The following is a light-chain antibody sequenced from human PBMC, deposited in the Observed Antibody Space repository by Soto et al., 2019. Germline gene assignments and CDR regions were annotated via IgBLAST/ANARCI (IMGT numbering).Light chain of an antibody. Sequence: DIQMTQSPSSLSASIGDSITITCRASQSISTYLNWYQQKPGKAPSLLIYGASTLQSGVPSRFSGSGSATDFTLTISSLQPEDFATYYCQQTFITPPLTFGGGTKVEIK. J-gene: IGKJ4*01. CDR3: QQTFITPPLT. CDR2: GAS. CDR1: QSISTY. V-gene: IGKV1-39*01.